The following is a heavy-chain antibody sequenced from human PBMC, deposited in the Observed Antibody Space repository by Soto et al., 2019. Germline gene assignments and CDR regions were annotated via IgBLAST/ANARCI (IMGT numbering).Heavy chain of an antibody. Sequence: QVQVVESGGGVVQPGRSLRLSCAVSEFSFSTYGIHWVRQAPGKGLEWVAVISNDGSLKSYPDSVRGRFIITRDNSKNTLYLQMNNLRAEDTAVYYCAKDLLSRTAGGTCAHYFDSWGHGTLVTVSS. CDR1: EFSFSTYG. J-gene: IGHJ4*01. CDR2: ISNDGSLK. D-gene: IGHD1-26*01. V-gene: IGHV3-30*18. CDR3: AKDLLSRTAGGTCAHYFDS.